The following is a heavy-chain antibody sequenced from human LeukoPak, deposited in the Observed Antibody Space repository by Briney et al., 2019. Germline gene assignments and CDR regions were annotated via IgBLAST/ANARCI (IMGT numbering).Heavy chain of an antibody. CDR3: ARDPIAVAFFDY. CDR2: IYTSGST. CDR1: GGSISSYY. Sequence: SETLSLTCTVSGGSISSYYWSWIRQPAGKGLEWIGRIYTSGSTNYKPSLKSRVTMSVDTSKNQFSLKLSSVTAADTAVYYCARDPIAVAFFDYWGQGTLVTVSS. V-gene: IGHV4-4*07. J-gene: IGHJ4*02. D-gene: IGHD6-19*01.